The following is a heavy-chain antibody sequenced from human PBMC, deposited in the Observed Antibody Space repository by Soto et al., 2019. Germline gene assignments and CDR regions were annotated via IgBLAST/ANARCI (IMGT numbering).Heavy chain of an antibody. CDR1: GGTFSSYT. J-gene: IGHJ3*02. Sequence: QVQLVQSGAEVKKPGSSVKVSCKASGGTFSSYTISWVRQAPGQGLEWMGRIIPILGIANYAQKFQGRVTMSADKSTSTAYMELSSLRSEDTAVYYCARDKNEDGDYVFPFAIWGQGTMVTVSS. V-gene: IGHV1-69*08. CDR3: ARDKNEDGDYVFPFAI. D-gene: IGHD4-17*01. CDR2: IIPILGIA.